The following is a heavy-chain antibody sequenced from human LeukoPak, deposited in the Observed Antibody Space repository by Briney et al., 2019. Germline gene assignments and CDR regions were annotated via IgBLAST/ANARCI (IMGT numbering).Heavy chain of an antibody. Sequence: GGSLRLSCTASGFTFSSYAMHWVRQAPGKGLEWVAVISYDGSNKYYADSVKGRFTISRDNSKNTLYLQMNSLRAEDTAVYYCARARRSYCGGDCSPKCWGQGTLVTVSS. J-gene: IGHJ4*02. D-gene: IGHD2-21*02. CDR3: ARARRSYCGGDCSPKC. CDR1: GFTFSSYA. V-gene: IGHV3-30*01. CDR2: ISYDGSNK.